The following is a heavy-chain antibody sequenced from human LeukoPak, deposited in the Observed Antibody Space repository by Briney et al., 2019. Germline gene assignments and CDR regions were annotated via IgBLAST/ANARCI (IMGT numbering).Heavy chain of an antibody. Sequence: GASVKVSCKASGYTFTSNYMHWVRQAPGQGLEWMGVINPSGGTTSYAQKFQGRVTMTRDMSTSTVYMELGSLRSEDTAVYYCARDVGSIAVAERGLVYWGRGTLVTVSS. V-gene: IGHV1-46*01. CDR1: GYTFTSNY. J-gene: IGHJ4*02. CDR3: ARDVGSIAVAERGLVY. D-gene: IGHD6-19*01. CDR2: INPSGGTT.